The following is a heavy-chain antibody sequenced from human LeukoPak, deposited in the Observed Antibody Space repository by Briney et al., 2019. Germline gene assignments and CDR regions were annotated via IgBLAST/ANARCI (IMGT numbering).Heavy chain of an antibody. CDR1: GGSFSGYY. J-gene: IGHJ6*04. D-gene: IGHD3-10*01. CDR2: INHSGST. CDR3: AIRVMVRGPFGV. Sequence: SETLSLTGAVYGGSFSGYYWSWIRQPPGKGLEWIGEINHSGSTNYNPSLKSRVTISVDTSKNQFSLKLSSVTAADTAVYYCAIRVMVRGPFGVWGKGTTVTVSS. V-gene: IGHV4-34*01.